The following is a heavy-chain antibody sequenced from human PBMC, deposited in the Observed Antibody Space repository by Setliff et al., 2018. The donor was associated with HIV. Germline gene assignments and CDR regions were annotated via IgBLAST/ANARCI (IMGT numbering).Heavy chain of an antibody. Sequence: PSETLSLTCTVSGGSISSSSYYWGWIRQPPGKGLEWIGSIYYSGSTYYNPSLKSRVTISVDASKNQFSLKLSSVTAADTAVYFCAREYYDSSGYYYPTEHPTGFNPWGQGTLVTSPQ. CDR3: AREYYDSSGYYYPTEHPTGFNP. D-gene: IGHD3-22*01. CDR1: GGSISSSSYY. V-gene: IGHV4-39*02. J-gene: IGHJ5*02. CDR2: IYYSGST.